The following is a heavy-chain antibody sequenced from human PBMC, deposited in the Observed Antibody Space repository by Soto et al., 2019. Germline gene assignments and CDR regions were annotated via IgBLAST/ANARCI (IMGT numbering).Heavy chain of an antibody. J-gene: IGHJ5*02. Sequence: GASVKVSCKASGYTFTGYYMHWVRQAPGQGLEWMGWINPNSGGTNYAQKFQGWVTMTRDTSISTAYMELSRLRSDDTAVYYCAREGGYCSSTSCNNWFDPWGHGTLVTVSS. V-gene: IGHV1-2*04. D-gene: IGHD2-2*01. CDR1: GYTFTGYY. CDR3: AREGGYCSSTSCNNWFDP. CDR2: INPNSGGT.